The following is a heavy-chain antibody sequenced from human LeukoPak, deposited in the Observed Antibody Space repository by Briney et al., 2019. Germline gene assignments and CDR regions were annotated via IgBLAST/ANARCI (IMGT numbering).Heavy chain of an antibody. V-gene: IGHV4-59*01. CDR2: ISYSGST. CDR1: GGSISSYY. Sequence: SETLSLTCTVSGGSISSYYWSWIRQPPGKGLEWIGYISYSGSTNYNPSLKSRVTISVDTSKNQFSLKLSSVTAADTAVYYCARDFRHCSGGSCHNWFDPWGQGTLVTVSS. J-gene: IGHJ5*02. CDR3: ARDFRHCSGGSCHNWFDP. D-gene: IGHD2-15*01.